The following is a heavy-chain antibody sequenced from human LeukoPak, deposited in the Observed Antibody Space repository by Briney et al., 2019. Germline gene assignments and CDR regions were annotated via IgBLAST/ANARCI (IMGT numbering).Heavy chain of an antibody. CDR1: GGSISSGDYY. D-gene: IGHD3-22*01. CDR2: IYYSGST. J-gene: IGHJ4*02. V-gene: IGHV4-30-4*01. Sequence: SETLSLTCTVSGGSISSGDYYWSWIRQPPGKGLEWIGYIYYSGSTYYNPSLKSRVTISVDTSKNQFSLKLTSVTAADTAVYYCATLGEYYDSSGYYYNWGQGTLVTVSS. CDR3: ATLGEYYDSSGYYYN.